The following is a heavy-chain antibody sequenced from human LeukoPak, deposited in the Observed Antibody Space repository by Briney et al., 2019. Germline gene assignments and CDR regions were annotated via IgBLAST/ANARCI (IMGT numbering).Heavy chain of an antibody. CDR2: IYYSGST. V-gene: IGHV4-39*01. CDR3: ARLGGSGQNVLLWFGDIWRPTGPMEIDY. CDR1: GGSISSSSYY. J-gene: IGHJ4*02. Sequence: PSETLSLTCTVSGGSISSSSYYWGWIRQPPGKGLEWIGSIYYSGSTYYNPSLKSRVTISVDTSKNQFSLKLSSVTAADTAVYYCARLGGSGQNVLLWFGDIWRPTGPMEIDYWGQGTLVTVSS. D-gene: IGHD3-10*01.